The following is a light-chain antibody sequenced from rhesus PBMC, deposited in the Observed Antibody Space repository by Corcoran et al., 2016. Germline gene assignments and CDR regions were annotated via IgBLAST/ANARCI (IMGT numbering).Light chain of an antibody. CDR1: QDISSS. CDR2: AAS. J-gene: IGKJ2*01. V-gene: IGKV1-28*03. CDR3: LQHNSYPYS. Sequence: DIQMTQSPSSLSASVGDTVTITCRASQDISSSLNWFQQKPGKAPKLLIYAASRLESGVPSRFSGSGSGTDFTLTISSLQPEDFAVYYCLQHNSYPYSFGQGTKVEIK.